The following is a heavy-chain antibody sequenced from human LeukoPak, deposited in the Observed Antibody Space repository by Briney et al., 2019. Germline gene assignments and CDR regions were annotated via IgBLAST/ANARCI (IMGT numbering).Heavy chain of an antibody. D-gene: IGHD6-19*01. J-gene: IGHJ4*02. CDR1: GFTFSSYA. CDR3: ARSSEQWLALFDY. CDR2: ISSNGGST. Sequence: GGSLRLSCAASGFTFSSYAMHWVRQAPGKGLEYVSAISSNGGSTYYANSVKGRFTISRDNSKNTLYLQIGSLRAEDMAVYYCARSSEQWLALFDYWGQGTLVTVSS. V-gene: IGHV3-64*01.